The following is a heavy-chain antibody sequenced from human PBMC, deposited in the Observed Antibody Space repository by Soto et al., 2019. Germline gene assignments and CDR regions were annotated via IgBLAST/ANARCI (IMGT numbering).Heavy chain of an antibody. CDR3: ARDRAVSARGSFDY. CDR2: IYHSGST. D-gene: IGHD6-19*01. V-gene: IGHV4-4*02. Sequence: QVQLQESGPGLVEPSGTLSLTCAVSGGSVSSTNWWSWVRQPPGKGLEWIGEIYHSGSTYYNPSLKGPSTLSVGKSKNPFSLRLRSVAGPGTAGFFCARDRAVSARGSFDYWGQGTLVTVSS. J-gene: IGHJ4*02. CDR1: GGSVSSTNW.